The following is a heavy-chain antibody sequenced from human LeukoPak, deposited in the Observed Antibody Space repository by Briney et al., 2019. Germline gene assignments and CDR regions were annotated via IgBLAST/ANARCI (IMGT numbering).Heavy chain of an antibody. Sequence: SVKVSCKASGGTFSSYAISWVRQAPGQGLEWMGRIIPILGIANYAQKFQGRVTITADKSTSTAYMELSSLRSEDTAVYYRARWAYGCSSTSCSRRTNYYGMDVWGQGTTVTVS. CDR3: ARWAYGCSSTSCSRRTNYYGMDV. CDR2: IIPILGIA. CDR1: GGTFSSYA. J-gene: IGHJ6*02. V-gene: IGHV1-69*04. D-gene: IGHD2-2*01.